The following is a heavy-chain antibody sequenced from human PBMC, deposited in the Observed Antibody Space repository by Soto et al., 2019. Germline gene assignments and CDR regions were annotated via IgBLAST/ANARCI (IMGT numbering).Heavy chain of an antibody. CDR2: IYPADSDI. CDR3: AGGYSRGKGRFFDY. Sequence: GESLKISCKASGYSFANYWIGWVRQMPGKGLEWMGIIYPADSDIRYSPSFQGQVTISADKSISTAYLQWRSLKASDTATCYCAGGYSRGKGRFFDYWGQGTLVTVSS. D-gene: IGHD5-12*01. V-gene: IGHV5-51*01. CDR1: GYSFANYW. J-gene: IGHJ4*02.